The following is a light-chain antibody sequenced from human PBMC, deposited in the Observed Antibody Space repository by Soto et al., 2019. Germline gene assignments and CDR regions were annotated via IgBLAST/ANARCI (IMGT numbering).Light chain of an antibody. CDR2: DVS. Sequence: QSALTQPASVSGSPGQSITISCTGTSSDVGAYTFVSWYQQHPDKVPKLMIFDVSRRPSGVSDRFSSSKSGNTASLTISWLQPEDEADYYCSSYTSSSTHVFGSGTKLTVL. CDR3: SSYTSSSTHV. V-gene: IGLV2-14*03. CDR1: SSDVGAYTF. J-gene: IGLJ1*01.